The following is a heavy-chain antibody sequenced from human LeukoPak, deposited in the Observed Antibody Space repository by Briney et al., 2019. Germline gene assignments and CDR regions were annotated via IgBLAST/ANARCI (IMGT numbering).Heavy chain of an antibody. V-gene: IGHV4-59*12. CDR2: IYYSGST. Sequence: SETLSLTCTVSGGSISSYYWSWIRQPPGKGLEWIGYIYYSGSTYYNPSLKSRVTISVDTSKNQFSLKLSSVTAADTAVYYCARDSSSTHKPFDYWGQGTLVTVSS. CDR1: GGSISSYY. CDR3: ARDSSSTHKPFDY. J-gene: IGHJ4*02. D-gene: IGHD2-2*01.